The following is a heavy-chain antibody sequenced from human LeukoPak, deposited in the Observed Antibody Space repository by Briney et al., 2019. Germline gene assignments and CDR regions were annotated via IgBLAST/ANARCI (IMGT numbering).Heavy chain of an antibody. Sequence: ASVKVSCKASGYTFTSNYIHWVRQAPGQGLEWMGMIYPRDGSTSYAQKLQGRVTMTTDTSTSTAYMELRSLRSDDTAVYYCARDRGVGTPTVSDYWGQGTLVTVSS. CDR2: IYPRDGST. J-gene: IGHJ4*02. D-gene: IGHD3-10*01. CDR3: ARDRGVGTPTVSDY. V-gene: IGHV1-46*01. CDR1: GYTFTSNY.